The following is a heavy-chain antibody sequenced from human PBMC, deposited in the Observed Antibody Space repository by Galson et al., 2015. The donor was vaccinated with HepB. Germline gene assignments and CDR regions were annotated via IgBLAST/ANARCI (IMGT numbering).Heavy chain of an antibody. CDR2: ISSSSSYI. Sequence: SLRLSCAASGFTFSSYSMNWVRQAPGKGLEWVSSISSSSSYIYYADSVKGRFTISRDNAKNSLYLQMNSLRAEDTAVYYCARGGGVLLWFGELTHYYYYGMDVWGQGTTVTVSS. V-gene: IGHV3-21*01. CDR3: ARGGGVLLWFGELTHYYYYGMDV. J-gene: IGHJ6*02. CDR1: GFTFSSYS. D-gene: IGHD3-10*01.